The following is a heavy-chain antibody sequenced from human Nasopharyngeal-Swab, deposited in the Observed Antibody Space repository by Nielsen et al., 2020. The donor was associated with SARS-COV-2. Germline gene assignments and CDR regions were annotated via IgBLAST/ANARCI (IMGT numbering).Heavy chain of an antibody. CDR1: GYSFVNHW. CDR2: VYPGNSEV. V-gene: IGHV5-51*01. D-gene: IGHD5-24*01. J-gene: IGHJ5*02. Sequence: GASLKISCMASGYSFVNHWIGWVRQKPGKGLEWMGMVYPGNSEVAYGPSFQGHITISADKSINTAYLPWSRLRASDTAVYFCARRAARDGYNYEVDPWGQGTLVTVSS. CDR3: ARRAARDGYNYEVDP.